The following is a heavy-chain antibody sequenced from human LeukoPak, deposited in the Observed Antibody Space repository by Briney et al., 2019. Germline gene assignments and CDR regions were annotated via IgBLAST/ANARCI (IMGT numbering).Heavy chain of an antibody. D-gene: IGHD3-22*01. Sequence: GGSLRLSCAASGFTFSSYSMNWVRQAPGKGLEWVSSISSSSSCIYYADSVKALFTISRDNAKNSLYLKMNRLRAEDTAVYYCARSKNPVEYYYDSSGYLGYWGQGTLVTVSS. V-gene: IGHV3-21*01. J-gene: IGHJ4*02. CDR2: ISSSSSCI. CDR1: GFTFSSYS. CDR3: ARSKNPVEYYYDSSGYLGY.